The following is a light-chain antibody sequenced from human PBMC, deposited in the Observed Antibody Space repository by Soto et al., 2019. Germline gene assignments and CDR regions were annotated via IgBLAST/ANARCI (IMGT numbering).Light chain of an antibody. CDR1: QSVSSSY. Sequence: PGERVTLSCKASQSVSSSYLTWYQQKPGQAPRLLIYGASTRATSIPARFSGSGSGTDFSLIIGRLEPEDFAVYICQQYGASPWTFGQGTKVDIK. V-gene: IGKV3-20*01. CDR3: QQYGASPWT. CDR2: GAS. J-gene: IGKJ1*01.